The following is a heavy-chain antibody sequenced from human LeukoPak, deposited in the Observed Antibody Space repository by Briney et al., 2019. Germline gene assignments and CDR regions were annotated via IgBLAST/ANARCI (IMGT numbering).Heavy chain of an antibody. CDR1: GFTFSSYV. CDR3: ARVSRIAARPDYFDS. Sequence: GGSLRLSCAASGFTFSSYVMHWVRQAPGKGLEWVALISYDGSYTYYADSVKGRFTISRGNSKNTLFLQMNSLRSEDTAIYYCARVSRIAARPDYFDSWGQGTLVTVSS. V-gene: IGHV3-30*04. D-gene: IGHD6-6*01. J-gene: IGHJ4*02. CDR2: ISYDGSYT.